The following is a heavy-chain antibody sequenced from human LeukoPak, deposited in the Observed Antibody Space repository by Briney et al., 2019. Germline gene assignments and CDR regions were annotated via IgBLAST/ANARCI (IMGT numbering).Heavy chain of an antibody. CDR3: ARAPTVLVGYCSSSSCQADY. V-gene: IGHV3-30*02. D-gene: IGHD2-2*01. J-gene: IGHJ4*02. CDR2: IQYDGNNK. CDR1: GFIFSDYG. Sequence: GGSLRLSCAASGFIFSDYGMHWVRQAPGRGLEWVAFIQYDGNNKYYADSVKGRFTISRDNSKNTLYLQVNSLRVEDTAVYYCARAPTVLVGYCSSSSCQADYWGQGTLVTVSS.